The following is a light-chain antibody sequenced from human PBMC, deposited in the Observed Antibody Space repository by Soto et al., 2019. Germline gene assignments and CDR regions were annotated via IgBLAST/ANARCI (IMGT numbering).Light chain of an antibody. V-gene: IGKV3-20*01. CDR1: QNVTSTY. CDR3: QQYNSWPPIT. J-gene: IGKJ5*01. CDR2: AAF. Sequence: VLTQSPGTLSLSPGERASLSCRASQNVTSTYLAWYQQRPGQPPRLLIYAAFSRATGVPDRFSGGGSGTEFTLTISSLQSEDFVVYYCQQYNSWPPITFGQGTRLEIK.